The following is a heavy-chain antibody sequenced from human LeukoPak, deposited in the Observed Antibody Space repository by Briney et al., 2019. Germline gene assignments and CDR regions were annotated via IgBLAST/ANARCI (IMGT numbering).Heavy chain of an antibody. CDR3: AREDSATVDY. D-gene: IGHD5-18*01. V-gene: IGHV1-18*03. Sequence: ASVKVSCKASGYAFSTYGITWVRQAPGQGLEWMGWISADTGNTNYAQRLKGRVTMTTDTPTSTAYMELRSLRSDDMAVYYCAREDSATVDYWGQGTLVTVSS. CDR2: ISADTGNT. J-gene: IGHJ4*02. CDR1: GYAFSTYG.